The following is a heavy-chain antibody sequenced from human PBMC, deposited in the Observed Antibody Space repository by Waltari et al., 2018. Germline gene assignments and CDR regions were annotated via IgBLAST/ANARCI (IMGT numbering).Heavy chain of an antibody. CDR3: AKDRDVVPSNPFDS. J-gene: IGHJ4*02. Sequence: EVRLLESGGGLVEPGHSLTLSCKASGFTFTAHAMNWVRQAPGEGLEWVSGISGSGGDIFYAAPVRGRFTASRDHHTNTVVLHMKSLRADDTATYYCAKDRDVVPSNPFDSWGQGTHVTVSS. V-gene: IGHV3-23*01. CDR1: GFTFTAHA. D-gene: IGHD2-21*01. CDR2: ISGSGGDI.